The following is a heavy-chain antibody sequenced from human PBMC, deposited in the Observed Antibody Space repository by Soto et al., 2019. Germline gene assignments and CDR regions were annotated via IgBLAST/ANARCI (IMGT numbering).Heavy chain of an antibody. CDR2: ISSSSSYI. Sequence: PGGSLRLSCAASGFTFSSYSMNWVRQAPGKGLEWVSSISSSSSYIYYADSVKGRFTSCRDNAKNSLYLQMNSLRAEDTAVYYGARGWGSSGPRFTKGDAFDNWGQGTMVTVSS. D-gene: IGHD6-19*01. CDR3: ARGWGSSGPRFTKGDAFDN. V-gene: IGHV3-21*01. CDR1: GFTFSSYS. J-gene: IGHJ3*02.